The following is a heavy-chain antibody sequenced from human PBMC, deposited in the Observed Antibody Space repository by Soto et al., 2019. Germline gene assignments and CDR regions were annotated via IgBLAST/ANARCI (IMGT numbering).Heavy chain of an antibody. J-gene: IGHJ4*02. Sequence: EVQLLASGGGLVQPGGSLRLSCAASGFTFSSYAMSWVRQAPGTGLEWVSAISCSGGSTYYADSVKGRFTISRDNSKNTLYLQMNSQRAEDTAVYYCAKVAYSSGGYGKYYFDFWGQGTHVTVSS. V-gene: IGHV3-23*01. CDR2: ISCSGGST. CDR3: AKVAYSSGGYGKYYFDF. CDR1: GFTFSSYA. D-gene: IGHD6-19*01.